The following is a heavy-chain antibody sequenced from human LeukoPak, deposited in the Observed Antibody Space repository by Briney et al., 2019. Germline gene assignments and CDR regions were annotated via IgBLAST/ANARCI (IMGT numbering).Heavy chain of an antibody. CDR2: INPNSGGT. CDR3: AVVLTAA. V-gene: IGHV1-2*02. D-gene: IGHD2-21*02. Sequence: GASVNVSCKASGYTFTGHYLHWVRQAPGQGLEWMGWINPNSGGTNYAQKFQGRVTMTRDSSISTAYVELSRLRSDDTAVYYCAVVLTAAWGQGTLVTVSS. J-gene: IGHJ5*02. CDR1: GYTFTGHY.